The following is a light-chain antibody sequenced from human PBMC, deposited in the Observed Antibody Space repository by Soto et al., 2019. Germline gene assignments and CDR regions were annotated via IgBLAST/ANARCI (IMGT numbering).Light chain of an antibody. J-gene: IGKJ2*01. CDR1: QSVSSW. CDR2: KAS. Sequence: DIQMTQSPSTLSASVGDRITITCRASQSVSSWLAWYQQKPGKAPKLLIYKASSLESGVPSRFSGSGSGTEFTLTISSLQPDDFATYHCQQFNSCPYTFGRGTKLEIK. V-gene: IGKV1-5*03. CDR3: QQFNSCPYT.